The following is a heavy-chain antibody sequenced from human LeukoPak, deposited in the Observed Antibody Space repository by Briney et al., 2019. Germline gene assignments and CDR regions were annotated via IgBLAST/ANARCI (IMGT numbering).Heavy chain of an antibody. CDR3: ARHASSGYHDY. D-gene: IGHD3-22*01. CDR2: INHSGST. CDR1: GGSFSGYY. Sequence: SETLSLTCAVYGGSFSGYYWSWIRQPPGKGPEWIGEINHSGSTNYNPSLKSRVTISVDTSKNQFSLKLSSVTAADTAVYYCARHASSGYHDYWGRGTLVTVSS. V-gene: IGHV4-34*01. J-gene: IGHJ4*02.